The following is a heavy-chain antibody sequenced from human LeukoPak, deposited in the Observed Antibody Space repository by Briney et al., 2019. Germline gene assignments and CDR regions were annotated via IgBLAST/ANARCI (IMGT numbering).Heavy chain of an antibody. CDR2: INWNGGST. Sequence: GGSLRLSCAASGFTFDDYGLSWVRQAPGKGLEWVSGINWNGGSTGYADSVKGRFTISRDNAKNSLYLQMNSLRAEDTALYYCGRDASPTYYYDSSGYYYGNYWGQGTLVTVSS. CDR1: GFTFDDYG. J-gene: IGHJ4*02. CDR3: GRDASPTYYYDSSGYYYGNY. V-gene: IGHV3-20*04. D-gene: IGHD3-22*01.